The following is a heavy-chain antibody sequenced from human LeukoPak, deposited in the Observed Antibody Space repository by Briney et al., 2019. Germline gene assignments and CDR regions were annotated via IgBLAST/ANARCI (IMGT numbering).Heavy chain of an antibody. CDR1: RFTFSNDG. J-gene: IGHJ4*02. D-gene: IGHD6-19*01. CDR3: ARDTVGRYRSSGWYGEDY. V-gene: IGHV3-30*19. CDR2: ISYDESNK. Sequence: GGSLRLSCEASRFTFSNDGMHWVRQAPGKGLEWVAVISYDESNKYYADSVKGRFTISRDNSKNTLYLQMNSLRAEDTAVYYCARDTVGRYRSSGWYGEDYWGQGTLVTVSS.